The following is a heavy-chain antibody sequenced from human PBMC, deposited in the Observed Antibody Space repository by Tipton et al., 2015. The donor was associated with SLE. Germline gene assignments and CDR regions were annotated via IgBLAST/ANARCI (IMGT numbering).Heavy chain of an antibody. V-gene: IGHV3-74*01. CDR3: ARSYYYYYYYMDV. CDR2: IESDGSGT. J-gene: IGHJ6*03. CDR1: GFTFSTYW. Sequence: SLRLSCAASGFTFSTYWMHWVRQAPGKGLVWVSRIESDGSGTVYADSVQGRFTISRDNARNTLYLQLNSLRAEDTAVYYCARSYYYYYYYMDVWGKGTTVTVSS.